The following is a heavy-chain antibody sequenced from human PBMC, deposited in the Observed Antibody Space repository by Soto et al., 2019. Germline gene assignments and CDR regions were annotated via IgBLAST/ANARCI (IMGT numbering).Heavy chain of an antibody. D-gene: IGHD2-2*01. CDR3: TSSDCSSTSCPLGVSGYYYYYGMDV. Sequence: GGSLRLSCAASGFTFSNAWMNWVRQAPGKGLEWVGRIKSKTDGGTTDYAAPVKGRFTISRDDSKNTLYLQMNSLKTADTAVYYCTSSDCSSTSCPLGVSGYYYYYGMDVWGQGTTVTVSS. CDR2: IKSKTDGGTT. V-gene: IGHV3-15*07. J-gene: IGHJ6*02. CDR1: GFTFSNAW.